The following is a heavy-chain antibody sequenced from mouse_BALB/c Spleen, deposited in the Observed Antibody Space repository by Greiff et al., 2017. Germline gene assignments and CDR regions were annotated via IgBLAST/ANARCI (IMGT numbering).Heavy chain of an antibody. Sequence: EVQGVESGGGLVKPGGSLKLSCAASGFTFSSYTMSWVRQTPEKRLEWVATISSGGSYTYYPDSVKGRFTISRDNAKNTLYLQMSSLKSEDTAMYYCTRDRGYYGSSYYFDYWGQGTTLTVSS. D-gene: IGHD1-1*01. CDR2: ISSGGSYT. J-gene: IGHJ2*01. CDR3: TRDRGYYGSSYYFDY. CDR1: GFTFSSYT. V-gene: IGHV5-6-4*01.